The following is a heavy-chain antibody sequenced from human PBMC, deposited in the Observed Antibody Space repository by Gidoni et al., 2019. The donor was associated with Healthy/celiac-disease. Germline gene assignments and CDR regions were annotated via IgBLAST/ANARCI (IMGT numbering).Heavy chain of an antibody. CDR3: AKGLYTCSSTSCYVEYYYYYMDV. Sequence: EVQLLESGGGLVQPVGSLRLSCAASGFTFSSYAMSWFLQAPGKVLEWVSAISGSGGSTYYADSVKGRFTISRDNSKNTLYLQMNSLRAEDTAVYYCAKGLYTCSSTSCYVEYYYYYMDVWGKGTTVTVSS. J-gene: IGHJ6*03. CDR2: ISGSGGST. CDR1: GFTFSSYA. V-gene: IGHV3-23*01. D-gene: IGHD2-2*01.